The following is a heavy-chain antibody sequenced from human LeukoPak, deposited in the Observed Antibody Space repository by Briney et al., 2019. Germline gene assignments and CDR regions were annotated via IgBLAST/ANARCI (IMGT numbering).Heavy chain of an antibody. D-gene: IGHD1-26*01. J-gene: IGHJ4*02. Sequence: SETLSLTCTVSGGSISSHFWTWIRQPAGKGLEWIARIYASGSTNYNPSLKSRVTLSVDTSKNQFSLKLNSVTAADTAVYYCAREGPIVGATTIDYWGQGTLVTVSS. V-gene: IGHV4-4*07. CDR3: AREGPIVGATTIDY. CDR2: IYASGST. CDR1: GGSISSHF.